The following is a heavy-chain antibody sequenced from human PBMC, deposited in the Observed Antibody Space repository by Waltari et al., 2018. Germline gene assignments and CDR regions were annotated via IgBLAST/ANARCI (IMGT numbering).Heavy chain of an antibody. CDR1: GGSISSYY. CDR3: ARDDGSSWHLLGNWFDP. D-gene: IGHD6-13*01. CDR2: IYTSGST. J-gene: IGHJ5*02. Sequence: QVQLQESGPGLVKPSETLSLTCTVSGGSISSYYWSWIRQPAGKGLEWLGRIYTSGSTNYNPSLKSRVTMSVDTSKNQFSLKLSSVTAADTAVYYCARDDGSSWHLLGNWFDPWGQGTLVTVSS. V-gene: IGHV4-4*07.